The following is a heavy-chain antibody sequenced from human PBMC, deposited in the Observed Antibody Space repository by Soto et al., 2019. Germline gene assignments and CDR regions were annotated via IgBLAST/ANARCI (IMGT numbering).Heavy chain of an antibody. CDR3: ARTYPRFHYYGMDV. CDR1: GYTFTSYA. D-gene: IGHD3-3*01. Sequence: QVQLVQSGAEVKKPGASVKVSCKASGYTFTSYAMHLVRQAPGQRLEWMGWINAGNGNTKYSQKFQGRVTITRDTSASTADMELSSLRSEDTAVYYCARTYPRFHYYGMDVWGQGTTVNVSS. J-gene: IGHJ6*02. V-gene: IGHV1-3*01. CDR2: INAGNGNT.